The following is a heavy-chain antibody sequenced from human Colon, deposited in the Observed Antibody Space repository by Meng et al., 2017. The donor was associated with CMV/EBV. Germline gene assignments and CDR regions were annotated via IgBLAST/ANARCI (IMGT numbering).Heavy chain of an antibody. CDR3: ARHSLTILTD. CDR1: GSSAATAGAG. J-gene: IGHJ4*02. CDR2: IHWDDDK. Sequence: ITLKEFGPALVMPRKPASMTCTFTGSSAATAGAGVAWVRQPPGKAPEFLALIHWDDDKRDSRSLKNRLNITKDTSKNQVVLSMTDLDPADTGTFYCARHSLTILTDWDQGALVTVSS. V-gene: IGHV2-5*02. D-gene: IGHD2-8*02.